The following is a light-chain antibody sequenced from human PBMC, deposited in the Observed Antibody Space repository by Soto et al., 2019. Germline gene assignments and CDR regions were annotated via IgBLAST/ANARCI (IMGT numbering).Light chain of an antibody. CDR2: EGT. CDR1: SSNVGSYDL. Sequence: QSVLTQPASVSGSPGQSITISCTGTSSNVGSYDLVSWYQQHPGEAPKLMIYEGTKRPSGVSNRFSGSKSANTASLTISGLQPEVAADYYFCSYSGSDTLIFGGGTKLTVL. V-gene: IGLV2-23*01. CDR3: CSYSGSDTLI. J-gene: IGLJ2*01.